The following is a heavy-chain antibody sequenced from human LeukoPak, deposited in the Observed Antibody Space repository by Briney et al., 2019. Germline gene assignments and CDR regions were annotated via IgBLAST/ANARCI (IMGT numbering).Heavy chain of an antibody. V-gene: IGHV4-61*02. J-gene: IGHJ6*02. Sequence: RIYTSGSTNYTPSLKSRVTISVDTSRNQFSLKVNSVTAADTAVYYCARGAQWRSYYYGMNVWGQGTTVTVSS. CDR2: IYTSGST. CDR3: ARGAQWRSYYYGMNV. D-gene: IGHD6-19*01.